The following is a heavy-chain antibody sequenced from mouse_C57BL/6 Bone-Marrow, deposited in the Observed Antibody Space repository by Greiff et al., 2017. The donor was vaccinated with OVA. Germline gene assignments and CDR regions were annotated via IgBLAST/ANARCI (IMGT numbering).Heavy chain of an antibody. Sequence: QVQLQQPGAELVKPGASVKVSCKASGYTFTSYWMHWVKQRPGQGLEWIGRIHPSDSDTNYNQKFKGKATLTVDKSSSTAYMQLSSLTSEDSSVYYCAICRLYYGSSQYYFDYWGQGTTLTVSS. CDR3: AICRLYYGSSQYYFDY. CDR2: IHPSDSDT. D-gene: IGHD1-1*01. J-gene: IGHJ2*01. V-gene: IGHV1-74*01. CDR1: GYTFTSYW.